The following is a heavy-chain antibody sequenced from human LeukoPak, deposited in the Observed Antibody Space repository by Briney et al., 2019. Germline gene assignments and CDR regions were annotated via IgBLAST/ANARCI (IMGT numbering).Heavy chain of an antibody. V-gene: IGHV3-7*01. CDR1: GFTFRTYW. CDR2: INQDGSEE. CDR3: TRWKMELERNAFDF. D-gene: IGHD1-26*01. Sequence: GGSLRLSCAASGFTFRTYWMSWIRQAPGNEPEWVADINQDGSEEYYLQSVQGRFTVSRDNAQNAVFLQMTYLRADDTAVYYCTRWKMELERNAFDFWAKGQWSPSLQ. J-gene: IGHJ3*01.